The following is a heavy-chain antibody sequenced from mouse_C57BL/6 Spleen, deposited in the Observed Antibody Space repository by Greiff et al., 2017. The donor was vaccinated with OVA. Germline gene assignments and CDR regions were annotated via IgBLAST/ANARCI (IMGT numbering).Heavy chain of an antibody. V-gene: IGHV1-82*01. CDR1: GYAFSSSW. CDR3: ARSGSSGYFDV. D-gene: IGHD1-3*01. J-gene: IGHJ1*03. CDR2: IYPGDGDT. Sequence: VQRVESGPELVKPGASVKISCKASGYAFSSSWMNWVKQRPGKGLEWIGRIYPGDGDTNYNGKFKGKATLTADKSSSTAYMQLSSLTSEDSAVYFCARSGSSGYFDVWGTGTTVTVSS.